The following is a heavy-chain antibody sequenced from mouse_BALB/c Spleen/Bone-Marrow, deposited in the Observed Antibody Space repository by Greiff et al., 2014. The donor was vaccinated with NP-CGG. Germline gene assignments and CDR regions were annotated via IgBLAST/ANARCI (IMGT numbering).Heavy chain of an antibody. CDR1: GYSITSDYA. CDR3: ARYDYDGVDY. CDR2: ISYSGNT. D-gene: IGHD2-4*01. Sequence: VQLQQSGPGLVKPSQSLSLTCTVTGYSITSDYAWNWIRQFPGNKLEWMGYISYSGNTSYNPSLKSRISITLDTSKNQFFLQLNSVTTEDTATYYCARYDYDGVDYWGQGTTLTVSS. J-gene: IGHJ2*01. V-gene: IGHV3-2*02.